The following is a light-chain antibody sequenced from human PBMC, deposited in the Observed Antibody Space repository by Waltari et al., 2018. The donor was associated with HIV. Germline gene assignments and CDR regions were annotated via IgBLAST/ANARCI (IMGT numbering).Light chain of an antibody. CDR3: SSYGDSLRVL. CDR2: EVS. Sequence: QSALTQPPSASGSLGQSVTISRTGSRSDIGAYDSVSWFQQPPRSAPKLLLYEVSRRPSTVSDRFSGSRSGSTAFLTVAGLQPDDEATYFCSSYGDSLRVLFGGGTNVTVL. CDR1: RSDIGAYDS. V-gene: IGLV2-8*01. J-gene: IGLJ3*02.